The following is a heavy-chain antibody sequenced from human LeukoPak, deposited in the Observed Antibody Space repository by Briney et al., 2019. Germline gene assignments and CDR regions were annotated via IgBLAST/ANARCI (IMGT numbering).Heavy chain of an antibody. CDR3: ARGSGSYSYFDY. J-gene: IGHJ4*02. CDR1: GGTFSSYA. V-gene: IGHV1-18*01. CDR2: ISAYNGNT. D-gene: IGHD3-10*01. Sequence: ASVKVSCMASGGTFSSYAISWVRQAPGQGLEWMGWISAYNGNTNYAQKLQGRVTMTADTSTSTAYMELRSLRSDDTAVYYCARGSGSYSYFDYWGQGALVTVSS.